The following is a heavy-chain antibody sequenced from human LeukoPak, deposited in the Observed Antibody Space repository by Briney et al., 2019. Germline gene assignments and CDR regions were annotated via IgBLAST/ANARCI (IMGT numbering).Heavy chain of an antibody. J-gene: IGHJ4*02. CDR1: GFTFSNAW. Sequence: GGSLRLSCAASGFTFSNAWMSWVRQAPGKGLEWVSSISSSSSYIYYADSVKGRFTISRDNAKNSLYLQMNSLRAEDTAVYYCARDITYSSSSPDFDYWGQGTLVTVSS. CDR2: ISSSSSYI. D-gene: IGHD6-6*01. CDR3: ARDITYSSSSPDFDY. V-gene: IGHV3-21*01.